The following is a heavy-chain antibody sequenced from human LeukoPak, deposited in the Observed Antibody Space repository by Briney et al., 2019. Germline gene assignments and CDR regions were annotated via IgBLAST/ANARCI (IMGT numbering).Heavy chain of an antibody. D-gene: IGHD3-3*01. Sequence: GGSLRLSCAASGFPFSSYEMNWVRQAPGKGLEWVSYISSSGSTIYYADSVKGRFTISRDNAKNSLYLQMNSLRAEDTAVYYCARGTYYDFWSGYYTAGGWFDPWGQGTLVTVSS. CDR1: GFPFSSYE. V-gene: IGHV3-48*03. CDR2: ISSSGSTI. CDR3: ARGTYYDFWSGYYTAGGWFDP. J-gene: IGHJ5*02.